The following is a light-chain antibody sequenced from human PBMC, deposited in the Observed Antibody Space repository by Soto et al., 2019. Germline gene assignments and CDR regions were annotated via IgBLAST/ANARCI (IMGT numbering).Light chain of an antibody. Sequence: QSVLTQPASVSGSPGQSITVSCTGASSDVGGHNYVSWFQQHPGQAPKLLIYEVTTRPSGVSTRFSGSKSGNTAPLTISGLQAEDEADYHCSSYSSSGTLFVFGTGTKVTVL. V-gene: IGLV2-14*01. CDR3: SSYSSSGTLFV. CDR2: EVT. J-gene: IGLJ1*01. CDR1: SSDVGGHNY.